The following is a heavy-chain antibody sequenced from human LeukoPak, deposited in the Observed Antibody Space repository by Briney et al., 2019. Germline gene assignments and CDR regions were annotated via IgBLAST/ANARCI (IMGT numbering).Heavy chain of an antibody. Sequence: SETLSLTCAVYGGSFSGYYWSWIRQPPGKGLEWIGEINHSGSTNYNPSLKSRVTISVDTSKNQFSLKLSSVTAADMAVYYCARGKQWLVLTGGYYFDYWGQGTLVTVSS. CDR2: INHSGST. V-gene: IGHV4-34*01. CDR3: ARGKQWLVLTGGYYFDY. D-gene: IGHD6-19*01. CDR1: GGSFSGYY. J-gene: IGHJ4*02.